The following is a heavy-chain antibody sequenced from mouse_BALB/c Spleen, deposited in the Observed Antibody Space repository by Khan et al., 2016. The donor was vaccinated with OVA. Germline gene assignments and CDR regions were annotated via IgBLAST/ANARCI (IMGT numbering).Heavy chain of an antibody. CDR1: GYSITSGYA. V-gene: IGHV3-2*02. CDR3: ARGNYYGYYFDY. Sequence: EVQLQESGPGLVKPSQSLSLTCTVTGYSITSGYAWNWIRQFPGNKLEWMGYISYSGVTSYTPSLKSRISITRDTSKNQFFLQLTSVTTEGTATYYCARGNYYGYYFDYWGQGTTLTVSS. D-gene: IGHD1-1*01. J-gene: IGHJ2*01. CDR2: ISYSGVT.